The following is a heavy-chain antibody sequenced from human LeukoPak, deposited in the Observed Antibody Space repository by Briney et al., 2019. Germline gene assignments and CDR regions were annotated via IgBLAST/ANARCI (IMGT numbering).Heavy chain of an antibody. J-gene: IGHJ4*02. Sequence: PSETLSLTCTVSGGSISSYYWSWIRQPPGKGLEWIGYIYYSGSTNYNPSHKSRVTISVDTTKNQFSLKLSSVTAADTAVYYCAREGMAVPAFFEYWGQGTLVTVSS. CDR2: IYYSGST. CDR3: AREGMAVPAFFEY. V-gene: IGHV4-59*01. D-gene: IGHD2-8*01. CDR1: GGSISSYY.